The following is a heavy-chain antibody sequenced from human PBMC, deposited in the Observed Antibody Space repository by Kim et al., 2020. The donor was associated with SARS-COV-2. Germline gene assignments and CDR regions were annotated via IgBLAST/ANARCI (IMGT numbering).Heavy chain of an antibody. D-gene: IGHD3-10*01. CDR1: GFTFSSYA. CDR3: AKDSEAPPGLLWFGELSAYYDYGMDV. J-gene: IGHJ6*02. CDR2: ISGSGGST. V-gene: IGHV3-23*01. Sequence: GGSLRLSCAASGFTFSSYAMSWVRQAPGKGLEWVSAISGSGGSTYYADSVKGRFTISRDNSKNTLYLQMTSLRAEDTAVYYCAKDSEAPPGLLWFGELSAYYDYGMDVWGQGTTVTVSS.